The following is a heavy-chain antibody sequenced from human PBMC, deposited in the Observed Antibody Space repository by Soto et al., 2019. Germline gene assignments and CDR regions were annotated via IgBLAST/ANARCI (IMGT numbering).Heavy chain of an antibody. CDR2: TYPDDNT. D-gene: IGHD3-22*01. CDR3: ARLPGAFYYDNSDYDFHDY. CDR1: GLSVVGSY. Sequence: PGGSLRLSCAASGLSVVGSYMNWFRQSPQKGLERISVTYPDDNTYYAESVRGRFTLSKDSSRNTVSLQMNSLRAEDTAVYYCARLPGAFYYDNSDYDFHDYWGQGTMVTVSS. V-gene: IGHV3-53*01. J-gene: IGHJ4*02.